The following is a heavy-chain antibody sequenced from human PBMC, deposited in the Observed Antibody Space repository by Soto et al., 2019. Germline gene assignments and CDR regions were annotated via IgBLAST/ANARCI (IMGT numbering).Heavy chain of an antibody. J-gene: IGHJ6*02. CDR3: ARFRIAAAGGDYYYYGMDV. Sequence: QVQLVQSGAEVKKPGSSVKVSCKASGGTFSSYAISWVRQAPGQGLEWMGGIIPIFGTANYAQKFQGRVKITADKSTSTAYMELSSLRSEDTAVYYCARFRIAAAGGDYYYYGMDVWGQGTTVTVSS. CDR1: GGTFSSYA. V-gene: IGHV1-69*06. CDR2: IIPIFGTA. D-gene: IGHD6-13*01.